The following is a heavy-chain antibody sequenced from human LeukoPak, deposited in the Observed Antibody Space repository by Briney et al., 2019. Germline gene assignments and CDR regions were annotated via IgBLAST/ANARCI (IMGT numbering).Heavy chain of an antibody. Sequence: TLSLTCTVSGDSFSSSYWSWIRQPPGKALEWLARIDWDDDKYYSTSLKTRLTISKDTSKNQVVLTMTNMDPMDTATYYCARINFSGRSYNWFDPWGQGTLVTVSS. D-gene: IGHD1-26*01. CDR3: ARINFSGRSYNWFDP. V-gene: IGHV2-70*11. CDR2: IDWDDDK. J-gene: IGHJ5*02. CDR1: GDSFSSSYW.